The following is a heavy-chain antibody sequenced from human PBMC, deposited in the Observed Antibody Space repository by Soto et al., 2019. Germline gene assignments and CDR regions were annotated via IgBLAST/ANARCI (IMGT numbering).Heavy chain of an antibody. CDR1: GFTFSSYG. D-gene: IGHD3-22*01. CDR3: AKEVRYYYDSRGVDAFDI. Sequence: QVQLVESGGGVVQPGRSLRVSCAASGFTFSSYGMHWVRQAPGKGLEWVAVISYHGSDQYYADSVKGRYTISRDNSKNTVHLQMNSLRAEDTAVYYCAKEVRYYYDSRGVDAFDIWGQGTVVTVSS. CDR2: ISYHGSDQ. J-gene: IGHJ3*02. V-gene: IGHV3-30*18.